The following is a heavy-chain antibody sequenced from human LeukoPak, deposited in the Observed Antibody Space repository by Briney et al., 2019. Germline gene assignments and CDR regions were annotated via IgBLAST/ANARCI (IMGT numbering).Heavy chain of an antibody. V-gene: IGHV3-53*01. CDR1: GFTVSSNY. D-gene: IGHD1-26*01. CDR2: IYSDGST. CDR3: ARDLREHGVFDI. J-gene: IGHJ3*02. Sequence: GESLRLSCAASGFTVSSNYMSWVRQAPGKGLEWVSEIYSDGSTYYAASVKGRFSISRDNSKHTVYLQMNSLRAEDTAVYYCARDLREHGVFDIWGQGTRVTVSS.